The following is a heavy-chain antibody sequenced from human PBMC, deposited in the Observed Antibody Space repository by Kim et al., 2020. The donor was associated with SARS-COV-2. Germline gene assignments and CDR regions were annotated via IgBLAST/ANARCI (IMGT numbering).Heavy chain of an antibody. J-gene: IGHJ4*02. CDR3: GRGGCRDGYNGDS. D-gene: IGHD5-12*01. CDR2: IKERGSEQ. CDR1: GFTFSKYW. Sequence: GGSLRLSCAASGFTFSKYWMSWVRQAPGKGLEWVSNIKERGSEQYYMDSVKGRFTISRDNAKNSLYLQMNSLRVEDTAVYFCGRGGCRDGYNGDSWGEGT. V-gene: IGHV3-7*01.